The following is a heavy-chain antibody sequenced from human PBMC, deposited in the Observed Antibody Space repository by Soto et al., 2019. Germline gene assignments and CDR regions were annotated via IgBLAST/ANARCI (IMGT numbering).Heavy chain of an antibody. V-gene: IGHV4-59*01. CDR1: GGSISSYY. Sequence: SETLSLTFTFSGGSISSYYWSWIRQPPGKGLEWIGYIYYSGSTNYNPSLKSRVTISVDTSKNQFSLKLSSVTAADTAVYYCARATPYDFWSGYYFDYGGQGTLVTVSS. J-gene: IGHJ4*02. D-gene: IGHD3-3*01. CDR2: IYYSGST. CDR3: ARATPYDFWSGYYFDY.